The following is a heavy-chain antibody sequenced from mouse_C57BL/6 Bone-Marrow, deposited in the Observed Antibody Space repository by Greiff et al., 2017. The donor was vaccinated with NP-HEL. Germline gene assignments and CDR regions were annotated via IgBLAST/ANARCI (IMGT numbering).Heavy chain of an antibody. J-gene: IGHJ2*01. CDR2: IDPETGGT. CDR3: TRYGYGY. V-gene: IGHV1-15*01. CDR1: GYTFTDYE. Sequence: QVQLQQSGAELVRPGASVTLSCKASGYTFTDYELHWVKQTPVHGLEWIGAIDPETGGTAYNQKFKGKAILTADKSSSTAYMELRSLTSEDSAVYYCTRYGYGYWGQGTTLTVSS. D-gene: IGHD2-2*01.